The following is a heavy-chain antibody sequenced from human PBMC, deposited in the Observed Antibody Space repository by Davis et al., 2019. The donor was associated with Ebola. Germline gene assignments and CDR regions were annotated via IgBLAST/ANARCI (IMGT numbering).Heavy chain of an antibody. V-gene: IGHV4-59*01. CDR3: ARRYYDNYGMDV. CDR2: IYYSGST. J-gene: IGHJ6*02. Sequence: SETLSLTCTVSGGSISSYYWSWIRQPPVKGLEWIGYIYYSGSTNYNPSLKSRVTISVDTSKNQFSLKLSSVTAADTAVYYCARRYYDNYGMDVWGQGTTVTVSS. CDR1: GGSISSYY. D-gene: IGHD3-22*01.